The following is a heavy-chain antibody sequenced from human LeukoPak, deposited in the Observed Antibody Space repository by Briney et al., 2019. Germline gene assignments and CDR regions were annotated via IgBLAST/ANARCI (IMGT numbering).Heavy chain of an antibody. CDR1: GGSISDSSFY. CDR2: VHSSGNT. J-gene: IGHJ4*02. D-gene: IGHD6-13*01. CDR3: ARCLATGGRVSFDY. Sequence: SETLSLTCTVSGGSISDSSFYWGWIRQSPGKGLGWIGSVHSSGNTNYAPSLNSRVTLSVDTSKNQFSLNLSSVTAADTAVYYCARCLATGGRVSFDYWGQGTLVTVSS. V-gene: IGHV4-39*01.